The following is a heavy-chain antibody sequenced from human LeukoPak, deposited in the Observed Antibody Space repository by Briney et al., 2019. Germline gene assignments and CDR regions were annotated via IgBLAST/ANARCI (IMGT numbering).Heavy chain of an antibody. J-gene: IGHJ4*02. V-gene: IGHV4-34*01. CDR2: INHSGST. CDR3: AREAGNYRSGIFDY. CDR1: GGSFSGYY. D-gene: IGHD3-16*02. Sequence: PSETLSLTCAVYGGSFSGYYWSWIRQPPGKGLEWIGEINHSGSTNYNPSLKSRVTISVDTSKNQFSLKVISVTAADTAVYYCAREAGNYRSGIFDYWGQGTLVTVSS.